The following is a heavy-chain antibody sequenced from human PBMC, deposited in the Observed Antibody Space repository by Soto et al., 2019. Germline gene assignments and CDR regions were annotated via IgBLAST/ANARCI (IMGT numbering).Heavy chain of an antibody. CDR1: GGSISSGGYS. CDR3: ARMSIAVAGRRNWFDP. V-gene: IGHV4-30-2*01. Sequence: QLQLQESGSGLVKPSQTLSLTCAVSGGSISSGGYSWSWIRQPPGKGLEWIGYIYHSGSTYYNPSLKSRVTISVDRSKNQFSLKLSSVTAADTAVYYCARMSIAVAGRRNWFDPWGQGTLVTVSS. D-gene: IGHD6-19*01. CDR2: IYHSGST. J-gene: IGHJ5*02.